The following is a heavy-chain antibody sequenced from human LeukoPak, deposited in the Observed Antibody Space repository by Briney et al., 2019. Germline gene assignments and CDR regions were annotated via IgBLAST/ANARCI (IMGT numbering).Heavy chain of an antibody. CDR1: GFTFSSYE. CDR3: AKEGGVAARPRYFDY. CDR2: ISSSGSTI. Sequence: GGSLRLSCAASGFTFSSYEMNWVRQAPGKGLEWVSYISSSGSTIYYADSVKGRFTISRDNSKNTLYLQMNSLRAEDTAVYYCAKEGGVAARPRYFDYWGQGTLVTVSS. V-gene: IGHV3-48*03. J-gene: IGHJ4*02. D-gene: IGHD6-6*01.